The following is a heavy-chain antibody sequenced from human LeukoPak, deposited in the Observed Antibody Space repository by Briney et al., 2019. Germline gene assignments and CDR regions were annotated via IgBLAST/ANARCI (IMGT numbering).Heavy chain of an antibody. V-gene: IGHV3-23*01. CDR3: ARVPMVRGAYYFDY. D-gene: IGHD3-10*01. CDR1: GFTFSSYA. CDR2: ISGSGGST. J-gene: IGHJ4*02. Sequence: GGSLRLSCAASGFTFSSYAMSWVRQAPGKGLEWVSAISGSGGSTYYADSVKGRFTISRDNSKNTLYLQMNSLRAEDTAVYYCARVPMVRGAYYFDYWGQGTLVTVSS.